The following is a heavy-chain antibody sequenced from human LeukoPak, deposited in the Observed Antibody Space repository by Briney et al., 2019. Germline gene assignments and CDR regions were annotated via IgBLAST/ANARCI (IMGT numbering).Heavy chain of an antibody. CDR2: ISGSGGRT. J-gene: IGHJ4*02. D-gene: IGHD5-12*01. CDR1: GFTFSRYA. CDR3: AKDREVEMATITLCDY. V-gene: IGHV3-23*01. Sequence: GSPRLSCAASGFTFSRYAMIWVRQAPGKGLEWVSAISGSGGRTYYADSVKGRFTVSRDNSKNTLYLQVNSLRAEDTAVYYCAKDREVEMATITLCDYWGQGTLVTVSS.